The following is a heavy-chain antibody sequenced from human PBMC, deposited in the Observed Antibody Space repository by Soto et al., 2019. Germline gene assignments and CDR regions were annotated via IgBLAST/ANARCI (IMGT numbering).Heavy chain of an antibody. D-gene: IGHD6-13*01. Sequence: TLSLTYAVSGGSISRGGYSWSWIRQPPGKGLEWIGYIYHSGSTYYNPSLKSRVTISVDRSKNQFSLKLSSVTAADTAVYYCAIEWWYSSRCFPDFWSQRTLDIVSS. CDR2: IYHSGST. V-gene: IGHV4-30-2*01. CDR1: GGSISRGGYS. J-gene: IGHJ4*02. CDR3: AIEWWYSSRCFPDF.